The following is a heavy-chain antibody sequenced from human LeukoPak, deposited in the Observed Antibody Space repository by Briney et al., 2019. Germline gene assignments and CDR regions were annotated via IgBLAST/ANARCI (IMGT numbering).Heavy chain of an antibody. CDR1: GYTFTGYY. D-gene: IGHD2-2*01. CDR2: MNPNSGNT. CDR3: ARGYCSSTSCLLYDY. Sequence: GASVKVSCKASGYTFTGYYMHWVRQAPGQGLEWMGWMNPNSGNTGYAQKFQGRVTMTRNTSISTAYMELSSLRSEDTAVYYCARGYCSSTSCLLYDYWGQGTLVTVSS. V-gene: IGHV1-8*02. J-gene: IGHJ4*02.